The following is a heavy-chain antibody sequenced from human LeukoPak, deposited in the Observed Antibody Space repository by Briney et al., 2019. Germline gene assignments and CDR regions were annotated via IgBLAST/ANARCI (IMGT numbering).Heavy chain of an antibody. J-gene: IGHJ3*02. CDR2: IYYSGST. D-gene: IGHD2-8*01. CDR1: GGSISSSNYY. Sequence: SETLSLTCTVSGGSISSSNYYWGWIRQPPGKGLDWIGSIYYSGSTDYNPSLKSRVTISVDTSKNQFSLKLSFVTAADTAVYYCARRMANVDAFDIWGQGTMVTVSS. CDR3: ARRMANVDAFDI. V-gene: IGHV4-39*01.